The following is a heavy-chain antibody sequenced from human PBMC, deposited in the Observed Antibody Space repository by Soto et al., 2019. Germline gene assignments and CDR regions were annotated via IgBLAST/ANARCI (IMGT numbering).Heavy chain of an antibody. CDR2: IGTAGDT. V-gene: IGHV3-13*01. CDR1: GFTFSTYD. CDR3: ARDHKSHSSSSGYYYYGMDV. J-gene: IGHJ6*01. Sequence: WGSLRLACASSGFTFSTYDMPWVRQATGKGLDWVSAIGTAGDTYYPGSVKGRFTISRENAKNSLDLQMNSLRAGDTAVYYCARDHKSHSSSSGYYYYGMDVWGQGTTVTVSS. D-gene: IGHD6-6*01.